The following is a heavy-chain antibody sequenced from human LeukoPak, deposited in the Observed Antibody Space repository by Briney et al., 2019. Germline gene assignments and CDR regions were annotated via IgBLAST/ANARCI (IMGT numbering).Heavy chain of an antibody. D-gene: IGHD5-18*01. CDR2: IRYDGSEK. CDR1: GFTFNNYW. V-gene: IGHV3-7*01. Sequence: PGGSLRLSCEASGFTFNNYWMSWVRQAPGRGLEWVANIRYDGSEKHYVDSVKGRFTISRDNAKNSLYLQMNSLRAEDTAVYYCARHLSGITGYTYGRGIDYWGQGTLVSVSS. CDR3: ARHLSGITGYTYGRGIDY. J-gene: IGHJ4*02.